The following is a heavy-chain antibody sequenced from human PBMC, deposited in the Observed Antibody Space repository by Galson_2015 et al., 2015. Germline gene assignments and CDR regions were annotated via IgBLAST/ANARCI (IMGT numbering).Heavy chain of an antibody. CDR2: ISSSGSTI. CDR1: GFTFSDYY. CDR3: ARDRAYYGSGSYFNY. Sequence: SLRLSCAASGFTFSDYYMSWIRPAPGKGLEWVSYISSSGSTISYADSVKGRFTISRDNAKNSLYLQMNSLRAEDTAVYYCARDRAYYGSGSYFNYWGQGTLVTVSS. D-gene: IGHD3-10*01. J-gene: IGHJ4*02. V-gene: IGHV3-11*01.